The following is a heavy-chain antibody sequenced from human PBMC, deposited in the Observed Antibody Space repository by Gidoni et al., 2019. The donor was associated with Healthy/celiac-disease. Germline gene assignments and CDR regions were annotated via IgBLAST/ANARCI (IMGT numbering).Heavy chain of an antibody. Sequence: VPLQESCPGLVKPSGTLSLTCPVSAGSISSSNWCRWVRQPPGKGLEWIGEIYHSGSTNYNPSLKSRVTISVDKSKNQFSLKLSSVTAADTAVYYCASLLSARGVNRWGQGTLVTVSS. J-gene: IGHJ4*02. CDR2: IYHSGST. D-gene: IGHD3-10*01. CDR1: AGSISSSNW. CDR3: ASLLSARGVNR. V-gene: IGHV4-4*02.